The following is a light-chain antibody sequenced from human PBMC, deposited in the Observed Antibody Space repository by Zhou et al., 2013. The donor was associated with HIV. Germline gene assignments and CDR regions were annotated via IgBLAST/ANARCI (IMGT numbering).Light chain of an antibody. CDR1: QSVSSY. Sequence: EIVLTQSPGTLSLSPGDRATLSCRASQSVSSYLAWYRQKPGQAPRLLIFGASNRATGIPDRFSGSGSGTDFTLTISRLEPKDFAAYYCQQYGSSPQTFGQGTRL. CDR2: GAS. V-gene: IGKV3-20*01. J-gene: IGKJ5*01. CDR3: QQYGSSPQT.